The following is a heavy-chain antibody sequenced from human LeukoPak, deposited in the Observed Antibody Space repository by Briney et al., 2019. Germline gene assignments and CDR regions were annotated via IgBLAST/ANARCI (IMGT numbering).Heavy chain of an antibody. CDR2: ISYDGSNK. J-gene: IGHJ6*02. Sequence: PGGSLRLSCAASGFTFSSYAMSWVRQAPGKGLEWVAVISYDGSNKYYADSVKGRFTISRDNSKNTLYLQMNSLRAEDTAVYYCAEDYITMVRGVIYYYYYGMDVWGQGTTVTVSS. CDR3: AEDYITMVRGVIYYYYYGMDV. D-gene: IGHD3-10*01. V-gene: IGHV3-30*18. CDR1: GFTFSSYA.